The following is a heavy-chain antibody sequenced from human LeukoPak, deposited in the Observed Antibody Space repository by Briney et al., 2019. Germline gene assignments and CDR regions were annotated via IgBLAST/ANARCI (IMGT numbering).Heavy chain of an antibody. CDR2: IYYSGST. V-gene: IGHV4-61*08. CDR1: GGSISDAAYY. D-gene: IGHD3-10*01. CDR3: ARHGFATRAHIDY. J-gene: IGHJ4*02. Sequence: SETLSLTCTVSGGSISDAAYYWSWIRQPPGKGLEWIGYIYYSGSTNYNPSLKSRVTISVDTSKNQFSLKLSSVTAADTAVYYCARHGFATRAHIDYWGQGTLVTVSS.